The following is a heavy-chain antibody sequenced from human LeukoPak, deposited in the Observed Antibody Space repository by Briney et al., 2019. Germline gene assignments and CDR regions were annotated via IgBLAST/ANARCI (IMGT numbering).Heavy chain of an antibody. Sequence: SVKVSCKASGGTFSSYAISWVRQAPGQGLEWMGGIIPIFGTANYAQKFQGRVTITADESTSTAYMELSSLRSEDTAVYYCAGGVEDYGDFLANFDYWGQGTLVTVSS. CDR2: IIPIFGTA. CDR1: GGTFSSYA. V-gene: IGHV1-69*13. J-gene: IGHJ4*02. CDR3: AGGVEDYGDFLANFDY. D-gene: IGHD4-17*01.